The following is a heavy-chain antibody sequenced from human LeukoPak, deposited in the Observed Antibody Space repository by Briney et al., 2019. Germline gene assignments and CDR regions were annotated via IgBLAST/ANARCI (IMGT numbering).Heavy chain of an antibody. CDR3: ARDGDTSGYSD. V-gene: IGHV3-7*01. CDR2: IKQDGSEK. CDR1: GFTFTDYW. Sequence: RGSLRLSCAASGFTFTDYWMSWLRQAPGKGLEWVANIKQDGSEKFYLDSVKGRFTISRDNAKNSLSLQMNSLRAEDTAIYYCARDGDTSGYSDWGQGTLVTVSS. J-gene: IGHJ4*02. D-gene: IGHD3-22*01.